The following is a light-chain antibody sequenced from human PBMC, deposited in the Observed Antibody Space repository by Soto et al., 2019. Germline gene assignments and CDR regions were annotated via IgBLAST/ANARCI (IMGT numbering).Light chain of an antibody. CDR3: GSYTSSRIYV. CDR1: SSDVGGYNY. Sequence: SALTQPASVSVSPGQSITISCTGTSSDVGGYNYVSWYQQHPGKAPKLMIYEVSNRPSGVSDRFSGSKSGNTASLTISGLQAEDEADYYCGSYTSSRIYVFGAGTKATVL. J-gene: IGLJ1*01. V-gene: IGLV2-14*01. CDR2: EVS.